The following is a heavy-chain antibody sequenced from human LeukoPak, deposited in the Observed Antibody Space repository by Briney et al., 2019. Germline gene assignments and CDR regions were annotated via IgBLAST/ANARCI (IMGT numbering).Heavy chain of an antibody. J-gene: IGHJ4*02. Sequence: SETLSLTCSVSGGSISSYYWSWIRQPPGRGLEWIAYIYYSGTANHNPSLRSRVTISLDTSRNQFSLKLSSVTAADTAVYFCARHHYYGSGTFDYWGQGTLVTVSS. CDR1: GGSISSYY. D-gene: IGHD3-10*01. V-gene: IGHV4-59*01. CDR2: IYYSGTA. CDR3: ARHHYYGSGTFDY.